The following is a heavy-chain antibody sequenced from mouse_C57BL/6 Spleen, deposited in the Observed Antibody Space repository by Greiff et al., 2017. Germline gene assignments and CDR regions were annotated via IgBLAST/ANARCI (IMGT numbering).Heavy chain of an antibody. V-gene: IGHV1-63*01. CDR1: GYTFTNYW. J-gene: IGHJ1*03. CDR3: ASDGRSYEYVDV. CDR2: IYPGGGST. Sequence: QVQLQQSGAELVRPGTSVKMSCKASGYTFTNYWIGWAKQRPGHGLEWIGDIYPGGGSTNYNEKFQGKATLTAAKSSSTAYMQFSSLTSEDSAIYVCASDGRSYEYVDVWGTGTTVTVSS. D-gene: IGHD1-1*01.